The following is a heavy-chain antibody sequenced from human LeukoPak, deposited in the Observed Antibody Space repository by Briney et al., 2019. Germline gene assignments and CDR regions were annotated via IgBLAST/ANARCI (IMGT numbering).Heavy chain of an antibody. CDR1: GGSISSHY. CDR3: ARADYVWRSYRS. CDR2: IYYSGST. V-gene: IGHV4-59*11. D-gene: IGHD3-16*02. J-gene: IGHJ4*02. Sequence: PSETLSLTCTVFGGSISSHYWSWIRQPPGKGLEWIGYIYYSGSTNYNPSLKSRVTVSVDTSKNQFSLKLSSVTAADTAVYYCARADYVWRSYRSWGQGTLVTVSS.